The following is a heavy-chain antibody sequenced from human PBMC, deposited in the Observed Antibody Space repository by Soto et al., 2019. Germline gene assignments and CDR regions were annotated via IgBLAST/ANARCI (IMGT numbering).Heavy chain of an antibody. J-gene: IGHJ6*03. CDR2: SSTYNGNT. Sequence: GASVKVSCKASGYTLSNYGISWVRQAPGQGLEWMGRSSTYNGNTKYAKKFQGRVTMTTDTSTSTAYMELRSLRSDDTAVYYCVRDHHDFSSDYHYYHMDVWGKGTTVTVSS. CDR1: GYTLSNYG. CDR3: VRDHHDFSSDYHYYHMDV. V-gene: IGHV1-18*01. D-gene: IGHD3-3*01.